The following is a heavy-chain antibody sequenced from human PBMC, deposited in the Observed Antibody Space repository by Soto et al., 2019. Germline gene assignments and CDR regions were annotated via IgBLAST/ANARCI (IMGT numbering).Heavy chain of an antibody. Sequence: QVQLQESGPGLVKPSQTLSLTCNVSGGSISSGDYYWSWIRQPPGKGLEWIGYIYYSGSTYYNPSRKSRVTISVDTSKNQFSLKLSSVTAADTAVYYCARVGGFGATTIDYWGQGTLVTVSS. CDR2: IYYSGST. D-gene: IGHD3-10*01. CDR1: GGSISSGDYY. CDR3: ARVGGFGATTIDY. V-gene: IGHV4-30-4*01. J-gene: IGHJ4*02.